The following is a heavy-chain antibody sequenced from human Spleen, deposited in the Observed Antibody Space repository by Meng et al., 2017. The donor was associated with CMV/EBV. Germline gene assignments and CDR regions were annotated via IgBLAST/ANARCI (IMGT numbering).Heavy chain of an antibody. CDR2: INSDGSGT. D-gene: IGHD1-1*01. J-gene: IGHJ4*02. CDR3: ARGNAHAFDY. CDR1: EFTFSSYW. V-gene: IGHV3-74*01. Sequence: GGSLRLSCAASEFTFSSYWMHWVRQAPGKGLMWVSRINSDGSGTTYADSVKGRFTISRDNAKNTLYLQMNSPRAEDTAVYYCARGNAHAFDYWGQGTLVTVSS.